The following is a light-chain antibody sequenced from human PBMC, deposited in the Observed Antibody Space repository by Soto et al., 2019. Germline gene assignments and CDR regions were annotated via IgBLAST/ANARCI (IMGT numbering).Light chain of an antibody. J-gene: IGLJ1*01. Sequence: QSALTQPPSVSGSPGQSVAISCTGTSSDVGSYNRVSWYQQPPGAAPKLMIYEVSNRPSGVPDRFSGSKSGNTASLTISGLQAEDEADYYCNSYTGSSTYAFGTGTKVTV. CDR1: SSDVGSYNR. CDR3: NSYTGSSTYA. V-gene: IGLV2-18*02. CDR2: EVS.